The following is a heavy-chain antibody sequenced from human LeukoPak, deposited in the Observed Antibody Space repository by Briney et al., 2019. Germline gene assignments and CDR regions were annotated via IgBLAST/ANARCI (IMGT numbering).Heavy chain of an antibody. CDR2: IYHSGST. CDR3: ARGYGDYYQNFDY. Sequence: SETLSLTCAVSGGSISSGGYSWSWIRQPPGKGLEWIGYIYHSGSTYYNPSLKSRVTISVDRSKSQFSLKLSSVTAADTAVYYCARGYGDYYQNFDYWGQGTLVTVSS. CDR1: GGSISSGGYS. J-gene: IGHJ4*02. V-gene: IGHV4-30-2*01. D-gene: IGHD4-17*01.